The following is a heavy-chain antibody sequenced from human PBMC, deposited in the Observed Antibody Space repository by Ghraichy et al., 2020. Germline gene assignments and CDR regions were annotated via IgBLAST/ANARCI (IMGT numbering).Heavy chain of an antibody. CDR2: IYYSGST. D-gene: IGHD3-22*01. J-gene: IGHJ4*02. CDR3: ARFDSSGARYYFDY. Sequence: LSLTCTVSGGSISSGGYYWSWIRQHPGKGLEWIGYIYYSGSTYYNPSLKSRVTISVDTSKNQFSLKLSSVTAADTAVYYCARFDSSGARYYFDYWGQGTLVTVSS. V-gene: IGHV4-31*03. CDR1: GGSISSGGYY.